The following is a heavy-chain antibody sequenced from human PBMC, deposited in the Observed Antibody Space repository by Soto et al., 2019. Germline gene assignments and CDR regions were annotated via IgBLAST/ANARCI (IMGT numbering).Heavy chain of an antibody. Sequence: GGSLRLSCTASGFTFGDYAMSWFRQAPGKGLEWVGFIRSKAYGGTTEYAASVKGRFTISRDDSKSIAYLQMNSLKTEDTAVYYCTRWDLTVTTDNDAFDIWGQGTMVTVSS. V-gene: IGHV3-49*03. J-gene: IGHJ3*02. CDR2: IRSKAYGGTT. CDR1: GFTFGDYA. D-gene: IGHD4-17*01. CDR3: TRWDLTVTTDNDAFDI.